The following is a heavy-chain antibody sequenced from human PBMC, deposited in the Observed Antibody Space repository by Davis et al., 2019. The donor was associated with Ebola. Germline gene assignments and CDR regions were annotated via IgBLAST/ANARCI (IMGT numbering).Heavy chain of an antibody. J-gene: IGHJ4*02. Sequence: ASVKVSCKASGYSFTNYGINWVRRAPGRGLEWLGWISAYNGNTNYAQSFQGRVILTTDTSTSTASMELKFLRSDDTAMYYCARGGLLFWVDFWGQGTLVTVSS. D-gene: IGHD2-21*01. V-gene: IGHV1-18*01. CDR2: ISAYNGNT. CDR1: GYSFTNYG. CDR3: ARGGLLFWVDF.